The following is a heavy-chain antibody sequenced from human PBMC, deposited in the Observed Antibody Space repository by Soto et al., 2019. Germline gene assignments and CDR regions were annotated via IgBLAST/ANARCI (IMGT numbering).Heavy chain of an antibody. Sequence: GGSLRLSCAASGFTVSSNYMSWVRQAPGKGLEWVSVIYSGGSTYYADSVKGRFTISRDNSKNTLYLQMNSLRAEDTAVYYCARVVRYCSSTSCPLDYYYGMDVWGQGTTVTVSS. CDR3: ARVVRYCSSTSCPLDYYYGMDV. D-gene: IGHD2-2*01. V-gene: IGHV3-53*01. CDR2: IYSGGST. J-gene: IGHJ6*02. CDR1: GFTVSSNY.